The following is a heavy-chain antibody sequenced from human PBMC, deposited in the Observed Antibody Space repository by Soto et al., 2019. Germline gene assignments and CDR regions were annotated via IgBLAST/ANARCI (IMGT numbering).Heavy chain of an antibody. CDR1: GYTFTSYG. D-gene: IGHD3-22*01. CDR3: ARLTYYYDSSGYYLDAFDI. Sequence: QVQLVQSGAEVKKPGASVKVSCKASGYTFTSYGISWVRQAPGQWLEWMGWISAYNGNTNYAQKLQGRVTMTTDTSTSTAYMELRSLRSDDTAVYYCARLTYYYDSSGYYLDAFDIWGQGTMVTVSS. CDR2: ISAYNGNT. J-gene: IGHJ3*02. V-gene: IGHV1-18*01.